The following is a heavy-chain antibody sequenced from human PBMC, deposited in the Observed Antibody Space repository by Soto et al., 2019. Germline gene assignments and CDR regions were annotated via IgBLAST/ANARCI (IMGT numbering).Heavy chain of an antibody. J-gene: IGHJ4*02. CDR3: ARGYCSSTRCYYLNDY. Sequence: ASVKVSCKASGYTFTSYSISWVRQAPGQGLEWMGWISAYNGNTNYAQKLQGRVTITRDTSTSTAYMELSSLRSDDTAVYYFARGYCSSTRCYYLNDYWGQGTLVTVSS. CDR1: GYTFTSYS. CDR2: ISAYNGNT. D-gene: IGHD2-2*01. V-gene: IGHV1-18*01.